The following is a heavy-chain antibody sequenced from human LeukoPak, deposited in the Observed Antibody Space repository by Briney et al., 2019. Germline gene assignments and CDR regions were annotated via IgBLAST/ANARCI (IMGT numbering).Heavy chain of an antibody. D-gene: IGHD3-10*01. CDR2: INHSGST. CDR1: GGSFSGYY. V-gene: IGHV4-34*01. J-gene: IGHJ5*02. CDR3: ARLRRLLWSGELFGAPPKAGFDP. Sequence: SETLSLTCAVYGGSFSGYYWSWLRQPPGKGLEWIGEINHSGSTNYNPSLKSRVTISVDTSKNQFSLKLISVTAADTAVYYCARLRRLLWSGELFGAPPKAGFDPWGQGTLVTVSS.